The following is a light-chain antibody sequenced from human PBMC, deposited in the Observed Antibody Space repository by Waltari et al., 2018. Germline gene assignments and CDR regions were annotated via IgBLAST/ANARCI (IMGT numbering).Light chain of an antibody. Sequence: QTVVTQEPSLSVSPGGTVTLTCALSSGSFSSTSYVSWYQQSPGQTPRTLVYKTNTRSNGVPDRFSGSILGSEAALTITGAQADDESNYYCLVYMGSGIWV. CDR3: LVYMGSGIWV. CDR1: SGSFSSTSY. J-gene: IGLJ3*02. V-gene: IGLV8-61*01. CDR2: KTN.